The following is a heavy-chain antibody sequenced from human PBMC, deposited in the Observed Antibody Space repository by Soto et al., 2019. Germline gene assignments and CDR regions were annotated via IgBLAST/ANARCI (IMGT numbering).Heavy chain of an antibody. J-gene: IGHJ3*02. CDR3: ARDRITLANDAFDI. V-gene: IGHV4-4*07. D-gene: IGHD1-20*01. CDR1: GGRIISYF. Sequence: PSETLSLTCTVSGGRIISYFWRWIRQPAGAGLEWIGRIYTSGRTLYNPSPKRRVTMSGDTSKTRFSLNMSPVTAAVEPGVYYCARDRITLANDAFDIWAQGTMVTVS. CDR2: IYTSGRT.